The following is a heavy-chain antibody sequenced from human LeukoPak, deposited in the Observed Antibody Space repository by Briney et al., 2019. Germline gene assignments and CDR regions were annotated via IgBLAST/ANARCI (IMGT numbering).Heavy chain of an antibody. Sequence: PGGSLRLSCAASGFTFSRYTMNWVRQAPGKGLEWVAVISYDGSNKYYADSVKGRFTISRDNSKNTLYLQMNSLRAEDTAVYYCARVFSCSGGSCYSGDYWGQGTLVTVSS. V-gene: IGHV3-30-3*01. CDR1: GFTFSRYT. D-gene: IGHD2-15*01. CDR3: ARVFSCSGGSCYSGDY. CDR2: ISYDGSNK. J-gene: IGHJ4*02.